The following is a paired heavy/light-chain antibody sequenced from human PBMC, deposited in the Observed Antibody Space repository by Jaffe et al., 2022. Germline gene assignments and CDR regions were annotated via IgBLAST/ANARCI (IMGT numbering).Heavy chain of an antibody. Sequence: QVQLQESGPGLVKPSQTLSLTCTVSGGSISSGSYYWSWIRQPAGKGLEWIGRIYTSGSTNYNPSLKSRVTISVDTSKNQFSLKLSSVTAADTAVYYCARGRRITSGFDPWGQGTLVTVSS. CDR1: GGSISSGSYY. V-gene: IGHV4-61*02. CDR2: IYTSGST. CDR3: ARGRRITSGFDP. D-gene: IGHD3-16*01. J-gene: IGHJ5*02.
Light chain of an antibody. CDR1: QGISSY. J-gene: IGKJ5*01. Sequence: DIQLTQSPSFLSASVGDRVTITCRASQGISSYLAWYQQKPGKAPKLLIYAASTLQSGVPSRFSGSGSGTEFTLTISSLQPEDFATYYCQQLNSYAGITFGQGTRLEIK. V-gene: IGKV1-9*01. CDR3: QQLNSYAGIT. CDR2: AAS.